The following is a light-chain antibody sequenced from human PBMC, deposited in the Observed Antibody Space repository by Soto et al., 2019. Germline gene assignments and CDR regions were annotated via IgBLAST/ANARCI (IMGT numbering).Light chain of an antibody. Sequence: QSVLTQPPSASGTPGQRVTISCSGSSSNIGSNTVNWYQQLPGTAPKLLIYNNNQRPSGVPDRFSGSKSDTSSSLAISGLKSEDEADYYCAAWDDSLNGLVFGNGTKVTVL. J-gene: IGLJ1*01. CDR2: NNN. CDR3: AAWDDSLNGLV. CDR1: SSNIGSNT. V-gene: IGLV1-44*01.